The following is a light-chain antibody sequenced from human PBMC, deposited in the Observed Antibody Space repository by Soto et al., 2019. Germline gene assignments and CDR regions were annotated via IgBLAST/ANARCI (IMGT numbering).Light chain of an antibody. J-gene: IGKJ4*01. V-gene: IGKV3-20*01. Sequence: EIVLTQSPGTLSLSPGERATLSCRASQSVSSTSLAWYQQKPGQAPRLLIYGASSGTTGIPDRFSGSGSGTDFTLTISRLEPEDFAMYYCQQYGSSPLTFGGGTKVEIK. CDR2: GAS. CDR1: QSVSSTS. CDR3: QQYGSSPLT.